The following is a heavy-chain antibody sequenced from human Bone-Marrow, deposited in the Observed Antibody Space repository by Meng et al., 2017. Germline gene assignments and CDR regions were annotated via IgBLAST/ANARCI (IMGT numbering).Heavy chain of an antibody. Sequence: HVQLVQSGTEVREHRTSVNVPRKPSGCTFSYYAISWVRQAPGQGLEWMREIIPIFGTANYAQKFQGRVTITADESTSTAYMELSSLRSEDTAVYYCARTNWEDWYFDLWGRGTLVTVSS. CDR3: ARTNWEDWYFDL. J-gene: IGHJ2*01. CDR1: GCTFSYYA. D-gene: IGHD1-1*01. CDR2: IIPIFGTA. V-gene: IGHV1-69*01.